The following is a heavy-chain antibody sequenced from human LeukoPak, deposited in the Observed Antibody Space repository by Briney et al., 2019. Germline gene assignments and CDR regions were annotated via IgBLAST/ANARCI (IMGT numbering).Heavy chain of an antibody. CDR1: GFTFSSYA. CDR3: AKDTAMAHFDY. CDR2: ISYDGSDK. Sequence: GRSPRLSCAASGFTFSSYAMHWVRQAPGKGLEWVAVISYDGSDKYYADSVKGRFTISRSKSENTLYLQMNSLRAEDTAVYYCAKDTAMAHFDYWGQGTLVTVSS. V-gene: IGHV3-30*18. D-gene: IGHD5-18*01. J-gene: IGHJ4*02.